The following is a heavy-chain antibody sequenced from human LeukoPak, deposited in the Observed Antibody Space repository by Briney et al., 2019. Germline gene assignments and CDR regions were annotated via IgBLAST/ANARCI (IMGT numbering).Heavy chain of an antibody. V-gene: IGHV3-13*01. CDR3: ARGRSNWNSRELIDY. Sequence: PGGSLRLFCAASGFNFSSYDMHWVRQAIGKGLEWVSAIGSAGDSYFPGFVKGRFTISRENAKNSLYLQMNSLSAGDTAVYYCARGRSNWNSRELIDYWGQGTLVTVSS. D-gene: IGHD1/OR15-1a*01. J-gene: IGHJ4*02. CDR1: GFNFSSYD. CDR2: IGSAGDS.